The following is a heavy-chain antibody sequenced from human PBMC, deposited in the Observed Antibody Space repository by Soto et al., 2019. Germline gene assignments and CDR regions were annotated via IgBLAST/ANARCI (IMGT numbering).Heavy chain of an antibody. V-gene: IGHV1-69*12. CDR2: SIPIFGTA. CDR1: GGTFSSYA. CDR3: ASPPSSNRYYYGMDV. Sequence: QVQLVQSGAEVKKPGSSVKVSCKASGGTFSSYAISWVRQAPGQGLEWMGGSIPIFGTANYAQKFQGRVTITADESTSTAYMELSSRRSEDTAVYYCASPPSSNRYYYGMDVWGQGTTVTVSS. D-gene: IGHD4-4*01. J-gene: IGHJ6*02.